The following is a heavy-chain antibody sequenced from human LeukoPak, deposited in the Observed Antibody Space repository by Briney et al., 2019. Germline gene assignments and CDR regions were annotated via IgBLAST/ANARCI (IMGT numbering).Heavy chain of an antibody. CDR2: IKVGEGNT. J-gene: IGHJ4*02. Sequence: ASVKVSCKTSGYTFTSFGITWVRQAPGQGPEWMGWIKVGEGNTHFAQKFQDRVSMTRDISSNTAFLELRNLRSDDTAVYFCSRSSDTTGWYYFDHWGQGTLVTVSS. CDR3: SRSSDTTGWYYFDH. D-gene: IGHD3-22*01. V-gene: IGHV1-18*01. CDR1: GYTFTSFG.